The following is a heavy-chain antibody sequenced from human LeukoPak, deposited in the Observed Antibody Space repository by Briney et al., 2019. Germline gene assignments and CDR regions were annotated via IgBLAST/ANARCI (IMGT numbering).Heavy chain of an antibody. D-gene: IGHD3-10*01. J-gene: IGHJ3*02. CDR2: IYHSGSS. Sequence: KSSGTLSLTCAVSGGSITSSNWWSWVRQPPGKGLEWIGEIYHSGSSNYNPSLKSRVTISVDKSKNQFSLKLSSVTAADTAVYYCARVPRGPLIAFAIWGQGTMVTVSS. CDR3: ARVPRGPLIAFAI. V-gene: IGHV4-4*02. CDR1: GGSITSSNW.